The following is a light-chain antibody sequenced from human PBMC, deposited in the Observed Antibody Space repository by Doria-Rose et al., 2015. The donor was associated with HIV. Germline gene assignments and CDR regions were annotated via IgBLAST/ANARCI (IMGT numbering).Light chain of an antibody. CDR3: QQYYDTPS. J-gene: IGKJ3*01. Sequence: DIRVIQSPESLGMSLGERATLNCKSNQSPLYTSKNYLAWYQQKPGQPPKLLIYWASTRQSGVPARFSGSGSGTDFTLTISSLEAEDVAVYYCQQYYDTPSFGPGTTVDIK. CDR2: WAS. V-gene: IGKV4-1*01. CDR1: QSPLYTSKNY.